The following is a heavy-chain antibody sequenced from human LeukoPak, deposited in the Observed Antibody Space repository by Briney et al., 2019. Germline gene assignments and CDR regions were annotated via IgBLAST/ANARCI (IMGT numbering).Heavy chain of an antibody. V-gene: IGHV5-51*01. CDR2: IYPGDSDT. CDR3: ARGHGMDV. Sequence: GESLKISCKGSGYSFTTYWIGWVRQMPGKGLEWMGIIYPGDSDTRYSPSFQGQVTISADKSISTSYLQWSSLKASDTAIDYGARGHGMDVWGQGTTVTVSS. J-gene: IGHJ6*02. CDR1: GYSFTTYW.